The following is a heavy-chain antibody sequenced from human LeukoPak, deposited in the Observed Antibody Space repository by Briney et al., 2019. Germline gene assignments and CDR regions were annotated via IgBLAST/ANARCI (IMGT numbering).Heavy chain of an antibody. J-gene: IGHJ4*02. CDR1: GGTFSNFG. CDR3: ARVEVVGGYYGHFDY. D-gene: IGHD3-3*01. V-gene: IGHV1-69*04. Sequence: SVKVSCQVSGGTFSNFGIIWVRQAPGPGLAWMGRIIPILGIKNYAQESQGRVTITADKSTTTAYIELSRLRSEDMAVYYCARVEVVGGYYGHFDYWGQGTLVTVSS. CDR2: IIPILGIK.